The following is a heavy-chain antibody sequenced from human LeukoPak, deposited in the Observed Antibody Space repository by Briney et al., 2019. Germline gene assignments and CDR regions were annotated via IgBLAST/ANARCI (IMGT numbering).Heavy chain of an antibody. V-gene: IGHV4-59*08. CDR2: IYYSGST. CDR1: GGSISSYY. J-gene: IGHJ6*02. Sequence: SETLSLTCTVSGGSISSYYWSWIRQPPGKGLEWIGYIYYSGSTNYNPSLKSRVTISVDTSKNQFSLKLSSVTAADTAVYYCARTTSYYYYGMDVWGQGTTVTVSS. D-gene: IGHD4-17*01. CDR3: ARTTSYYYYGMDV.